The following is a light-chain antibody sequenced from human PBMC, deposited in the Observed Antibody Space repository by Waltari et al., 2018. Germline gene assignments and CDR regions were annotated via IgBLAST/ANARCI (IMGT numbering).Light chain of an antibody. V-gene: IGLV7-43*01. Sequence: QTVVTQEPSLTVSPGGTVTLTCSSSTGAVTRGHYPNWFQQKPGPAPRAPIYATSNNYSWTPAPFSGSLLGDKAALTLSGVQPEDGADYYCLLYSGGAHLFGGGTKLTVL. CDR1: TGAVTRGHY. CDR3: LLYSGGAHL. J-gene: IGLJ2*01. CDR2: ATS.